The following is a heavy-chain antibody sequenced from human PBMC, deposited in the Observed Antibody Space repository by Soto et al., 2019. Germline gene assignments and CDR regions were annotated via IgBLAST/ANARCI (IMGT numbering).Heavy chain of an antibody. J-gene: IGHJ4*02. CDR2: ITDGGDYT. Sequence: GGSLRLSCAASGFTFNSYAMSWVRQSPGKGLEWVTAITDGGDYTYHANSLKGRFTISRDNSKNTLYLQMNSLRAEDTAVYYCAKGSASGRPYYFDYWGRGTLVTVSS. V-gene: IGHV3-23*01. CDR1: GFTFNSYA. D-gene: IGHD5-12*01. CDR3: AKGSASGRPYYFDY.